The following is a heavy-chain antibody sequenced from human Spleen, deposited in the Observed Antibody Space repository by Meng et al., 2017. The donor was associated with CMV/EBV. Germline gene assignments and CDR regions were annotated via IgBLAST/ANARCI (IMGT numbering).Heavy chain of an antibody. CDR1: GFTFSGYE. V-gene: IGHV3-48*03. Sequence: GESLKISCAASGFTFSGYEMNWVRQAPGKGLEWVSYITSGGGSMYYADSVKGRFTISRDNAKNSLYLQMNSLRAEDTAVYYCAKEGYWGQGTLVTVSS. J-gene: IGHJ4*02. CDR3: AKEGY. CDR2: ITSGGGSM.